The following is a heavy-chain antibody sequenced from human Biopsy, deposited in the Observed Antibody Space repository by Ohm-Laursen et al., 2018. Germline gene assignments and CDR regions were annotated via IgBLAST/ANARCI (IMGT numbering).Heavy chain of an antibody. D-gene: IGHD1/OR15-1a*01. CDR1: GYTLTALS. Sequence: SVKVSCKVSGYTLTALSMHWVRQAPGRGLEWMGGFAPENGKTIYAQKFQGRITMTEDTSTDTAYMELSSLRSEDTAVYYCAADINVWNINYWGQGTQVTVSS. CDR3: AADINVWNINY. CDR2: FAPENGKT. J-gene: IGHJ4*02. V-gene: IGHV1-24*01.